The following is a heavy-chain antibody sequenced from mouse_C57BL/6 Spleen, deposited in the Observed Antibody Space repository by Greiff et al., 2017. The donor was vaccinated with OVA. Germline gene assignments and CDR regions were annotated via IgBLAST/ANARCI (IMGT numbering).Heavy chain of an antibody. D-gene: IGHD4-1*01. CDR1: GYTFTSYW. V-gene: IGHV1-50*01. Sequence: QVQLKQPGAELVKPGASVKLSCKASGYTFTSYWMQWVKQRPGQGLEWIGEIDPSDSYTNYNQKFKGKAPLTVDTSSSTAYMQLSSLTSEDSAVYYCARKGTGTGAFDYWGQGTTLTVSS. CDR3: ARKGTGTGAFDY. J-gene: IGHJ2*01. CDR2: IDPSDSYT.